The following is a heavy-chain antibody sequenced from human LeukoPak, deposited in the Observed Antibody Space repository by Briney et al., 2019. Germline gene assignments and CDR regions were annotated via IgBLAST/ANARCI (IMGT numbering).Heavy chain of an antibody. CDR3: AKDLAYDSSGLDY. Sequence: PGGSLRLSCAASGFTFSSYGMHWVRQAPGKGLEWVAVISYDGSNKYYADSVKGRFTISRDNSKNTLYLQMNSLRAEDTALYYCAKDLAYDSSGLDYWGQGTLVTVSS. CDR1: GFTFSSYG. CDR2: ISYDGSNK. V-gene: IGHV3-30*18. J-gene: IGHJ4*02. D-gene: IGHD3-22*01.